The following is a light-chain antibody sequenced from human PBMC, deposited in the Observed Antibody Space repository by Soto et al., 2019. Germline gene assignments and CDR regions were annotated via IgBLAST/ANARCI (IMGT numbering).Light chain of an antibody. CDR3: TSFTSRSTWV. CDR1: SSDVGRYDY. J-gene: IGLJ3*02. V-gene: IGLV2-14*01. CDR2: EVF. Sequence: QSVLTQPASVSGSPGQSITISCTGTSSDVGRYDYVSWFQQHPGRAPKLLIYEVFNRPSGVSIRFSGSKSGNTASLTISGLRAEDEADFYCTSFTSRSTWVFGGGTKVTVI.